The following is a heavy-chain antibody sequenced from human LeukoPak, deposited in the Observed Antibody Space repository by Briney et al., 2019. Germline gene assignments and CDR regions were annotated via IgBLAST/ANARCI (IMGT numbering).Heavy chain of an antibody. CDR2: INPNSGGT. CDR1: GYTFTGYY. CDR3: ARGKELMVYAPSTPSYNYYGMDV. J-gene: IGHJ6*02. V-gene: IGHV1-2*02. Sequence: GASVKVSCKASGYTFTGYYMHWVRQAPGQGLEWMGWINPNSGGTNYAQKFQGRVTMTRDTSISTAYMELSSLRSEDTAVYYCARGKELMVYAPSTPSYNYYGMDVWGQGTTVTVSS. D-gene: IGHD2-8*01.